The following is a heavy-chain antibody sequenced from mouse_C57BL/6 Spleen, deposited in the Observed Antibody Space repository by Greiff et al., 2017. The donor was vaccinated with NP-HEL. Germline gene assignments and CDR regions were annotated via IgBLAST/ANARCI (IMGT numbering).Heavy chain of an antibody. CDR3: ARGGYYYDY. J-gene: IGHJ2*01. Sequence: QVQLQQSGAELARPGASVKMSCTASGYTFTSYTMHWVNQRPGQGLEWIGYINPSSGYTKSNQKFKDKATLTADKTSSTAYMQLSSLTSEDSAVYYCARGGYYYDYWGQGTTLTVSS. CDR2: INPSSGYT. V-gene: IGHV1-4*01. D-gene: IGHD1-1*02. CDR1: GYTFTSYT.